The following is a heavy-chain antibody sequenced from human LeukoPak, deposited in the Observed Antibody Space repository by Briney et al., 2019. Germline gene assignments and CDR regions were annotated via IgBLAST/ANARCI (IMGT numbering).Heavy chain of an antibody. CDR1: DGSINSYY. D-gene: IGHD1-26*01. V-gene: IGHV4-59*01. CDR2: IYYNGNT. J-gene: IGHJ6*02. CDR3: ARGRSNYYGMDV. Sequence: PSETLSLTCSVSDGSINSYYWNWIRRPPGKGLEWIGYIYYNGNTNYSPSLKSRVTMSVDTSKNLFSLKVSSVTAADTAVYYCARGRSNYYGMDVWGQGTMVTVSS.